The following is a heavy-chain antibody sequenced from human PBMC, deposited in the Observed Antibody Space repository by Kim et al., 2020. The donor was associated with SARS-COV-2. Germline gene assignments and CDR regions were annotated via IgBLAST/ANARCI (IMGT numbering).Heavy chain of an antibody. CDR2: IKQDGSEK. V-gene: IGHV3-7*01. D-gene: IGHD3-10*01. CDR1: GFTFSSYW. Sequence: GGSLRLSCAASGFTFSSYWMSWVRQAPGKGLEWVANIKQDGSEKYYVDSVKGRFTISRDNAKNSLYLQMNSLRAEDTAVYYCARDGGYGSGSYYTFNNWKKSGMAWAMDVWGQVTTVTVSS. CDR3: ARDGGYGSGSYYTFNNWKKSGMAWAMDV. J-gene: IGHJ6*02.